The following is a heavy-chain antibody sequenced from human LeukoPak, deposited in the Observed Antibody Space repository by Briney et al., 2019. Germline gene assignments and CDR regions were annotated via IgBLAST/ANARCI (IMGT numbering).Heavy chain of an antibody. CDR3: AREARYYYVSSGLPDAFDI. Sequence: GGSLRLSCAVSGVTVSSNYMSWVRQAPGKGLEWVSVSYSSGSTYYADYVKGRSTLSRHNSKNTLYLQMCSLRAGDTAVYYCAREARYYYVSSGLPDAFDIWGQGTMGTVSS. V-gene: IGHV3-66*01. CDR1: GVTVSSNY. D-gene: IGHD3-22*01. CDR2: SYSSGST. J-gene: IGHJ3*02.